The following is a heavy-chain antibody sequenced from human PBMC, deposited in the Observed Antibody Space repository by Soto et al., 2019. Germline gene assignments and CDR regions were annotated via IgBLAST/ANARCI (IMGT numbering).Heavy chain of an antibody. D-gene: IGHD4-4*01. CDR3: ATTASGTNYFDH. V-gene: IGHV1-3*01. Sequence: QVQLVQSGTEARKPGASVKVSCRASGYIFTGYAIQWVRQAPGQRLEWMGWIAAGNGNTRYSQKVQDRVTITRDISASTAYMELTSLRSEETAIYYCATTASGTNYFDHWGQGTLVTVYS. J-gene: IGHJ4*02. CDR2: IAAGNGNT. CDR1: GYIFTGYA.